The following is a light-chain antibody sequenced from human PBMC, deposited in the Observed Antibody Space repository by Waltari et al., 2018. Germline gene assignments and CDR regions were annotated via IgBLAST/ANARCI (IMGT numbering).Light chain of an antibody. CDR2: QDN. Sequence: SYELTQPSSVSVSPGQTARIPCSGDILAKNPARWFQQKPGQAPLLVIFQDNLRPSGIPERFSGSSSGTTVTLTISGAHVDDEADYHCYSASDNNLVIFGGGTKLTVL. CDR3: YSASDNNLVI. J-gene: IGLJ2*01. CDR1: ILAKNP. V-gene: IGLV3-27*01.